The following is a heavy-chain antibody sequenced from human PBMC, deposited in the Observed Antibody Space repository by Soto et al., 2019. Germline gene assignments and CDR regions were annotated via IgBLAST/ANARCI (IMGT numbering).Heavy chain of an antibody. Sequence: PGESLKISCKTSGYSFTSNWIGWVRQMPGKGLEWMGIIYPGDLDTRYSPSFQGQVSISADKSISTAYLQWSSLKASDTAMYYCARLARTILGTITLSPSGYFDNWGQGTLVTVSS. CDR3: ARLARTILGTITLSPSGYFDN. V-gene: IGHV5-51*01. CDR2: IYPGDLDT. J-gene: IGHJ4*02. CDR1: GYSFTSNW. D-gene: IGHD3-3*01.